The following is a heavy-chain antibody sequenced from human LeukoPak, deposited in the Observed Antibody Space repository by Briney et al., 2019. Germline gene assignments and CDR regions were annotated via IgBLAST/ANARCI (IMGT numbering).Heavy chain of an antibody. Sequence: GGSLRLSCAASGFTFSSYTMSWIRQAPGKGLEWVSYSSGSGSTINYADSVKGRFAISRDNAKNSLYLQMNSLRAEDTAVYYCARDYSRGYYYEFGHWGQGTLVTVSS. CDR3: ARDYSRGYYYEFGH. J-gene: IGHJ4*02. CDR2: SSGSGSTI. V-gene: IGHV3-11*04. CDR1: GFTFSSYT. D-gene: IGHD3-22*01.